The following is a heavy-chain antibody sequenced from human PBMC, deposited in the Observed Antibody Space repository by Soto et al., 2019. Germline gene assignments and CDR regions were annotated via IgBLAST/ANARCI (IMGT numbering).Heavy chain of an antibody. D-gene: IGHD2-15*01. J-gene: IGHJ3*02. CDR1: GFSLRISRVG. Sequence: QITLKESGPTLVKPTQTLTLTCTFSGFSLRISRVGVGWIRQPPGKALEWLALIYWDDDKRYSPSLKSRLTIXKDXSKNQVVLTMTNMDPVDTATYYCAHSATVSDAFDIWGQGTMVTVSS. CDR2: IYWDDDK. V-gene: IGHV2-5*02. CDR3: AHSATVSDAFDI.